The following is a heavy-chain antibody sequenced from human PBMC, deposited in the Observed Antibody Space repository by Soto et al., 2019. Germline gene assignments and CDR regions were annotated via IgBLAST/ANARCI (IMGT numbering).Heavy chain of an antibody. Sequence: QVQLVQSGAEVKKPGSSVKVSCKASGGTFSSYTISWVRQAPGQGLEWMGRIIPILGIANYAQKFQGRVTIPADKATSTAYMELSSLRSEDTAVYYCARDGHYYYYMDVWGKGTTVTVSS. CDR3: ARDGHYYYYMDV. CDR2: IIPILGIA. J-gene: IGHJ6*03. V-gene: IGHV1-69*08. CDR1: GGTFSSYT.